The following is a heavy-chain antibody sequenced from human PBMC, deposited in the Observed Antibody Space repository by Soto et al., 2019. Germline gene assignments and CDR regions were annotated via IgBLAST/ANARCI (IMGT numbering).Heavy chain of an antibody. J-gene: IGHJ1*01. CDR1: GGASSSYA. V-gene: IGHV1-69*13. CDR3: ATRAKRMVDAIQGTAEYFQH. D-gene: IGHD2-8*01. CDR2: IILIFGTA. Sequence: SVKVSCKASGGASSSYAISWVRPAPGQGLEWKGGIILIFGTANYAQQFQGRVPITADESASPAYMELSSLRPEDTAVYYCATRAKRMVDAIQGTAEYFQHWG.